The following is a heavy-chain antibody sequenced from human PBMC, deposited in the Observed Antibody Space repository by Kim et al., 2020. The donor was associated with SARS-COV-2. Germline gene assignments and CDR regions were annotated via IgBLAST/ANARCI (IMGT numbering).Heavy chain of an antibody. CDR3: AKGAYSSGWHPGD. Sequence: YADSVKGRFTISRDNSKNTLYLQMNSLRAEDTAVYYCAKGAYSSGWHPGDWGQGTLVTVSS. V-gene: IGHV3-23*01. D-gene: IGHD6-25*01. J-gene: IGHJ4*02.